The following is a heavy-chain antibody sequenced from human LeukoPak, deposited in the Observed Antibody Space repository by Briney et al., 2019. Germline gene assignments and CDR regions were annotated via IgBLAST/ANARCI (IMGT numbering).Heavy chain of an antibody. CDR2: IYHSGST. CDR1: GYSISSGYY. CDR3: ARDPLAVAGTDERTGSDY. V-gene: IGHV4-38-2*02. J-gene: IGHJ4*02. Sequence: KPSETLSLTCTVSGYSISSGYYWGWIRQPPGKGLEWIGSIYHSGSTYYNPSLKSRVTISVDTSKNQFSLKLSSVTAADTAVYYCARDPLAVAGTDERTGSDYWGQGTLVTVSS. D-gene: IGHD6-19*01.